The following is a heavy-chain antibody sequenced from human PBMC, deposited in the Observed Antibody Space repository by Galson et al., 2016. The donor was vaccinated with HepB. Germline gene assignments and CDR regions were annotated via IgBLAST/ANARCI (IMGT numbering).Heavy chain of an antibody. Sequence: QSGAEVKKPGESLKISCKGSGFSFTNYWIGWVRQMPGKGLEWMGIIYPDDSDTRYSPSFQGQVTISADKSISTAYLQWSSLKASDTAMYYCATLYWNADDYNCIDVWGQGTPVTVSS. CDR3: ATLYWNADDYNCIDV. J-gene: IGHJ6*02. CDR1: GFSFTNYW. D-gene: IGHD1-1*01. CDR2: IYPDDSDT. V-gene: IGHV5-51*03.